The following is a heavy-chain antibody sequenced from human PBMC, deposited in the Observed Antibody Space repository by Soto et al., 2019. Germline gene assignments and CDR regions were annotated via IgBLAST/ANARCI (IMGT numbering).Heavy chain of an antibody. CDR2: ISGSGGST. Sequence: GGSLRLSCAASGFTFSSYAMSWVRQAPGKGLEWVSAISGSGGSTYYADSVRGRFTISRDNSKNTLYLQMNSLRAEDTAVYYCATQVGATVYNWFDPWGQGTLVTVSS. J-gene: IGHJ5*02. D-gene: IGHD1-26*01. CDR3: ATQVGATVYNWFDP. CDR1: GFTFSSYA. V-gene: IGHV3-23*01.